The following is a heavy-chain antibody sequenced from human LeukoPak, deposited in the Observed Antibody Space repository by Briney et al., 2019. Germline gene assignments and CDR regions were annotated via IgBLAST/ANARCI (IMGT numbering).Heavy chain of an antibody. CDR3: ARGSLYCSSTSCPLDY. CDR1: GGSISSYY. CDR2: IYYSGST. J-gene: IGHJ4*02. D-gene: IGHD2-2*01. Sequence: SETLSLTCTVSGGSISSYYWSWIRQPPGKGLEWIGYIYYSGSTNYNPSLKSRVTISVDTSKNQFSLKLNSVTAADTAVYYCARGSLYCSSTSCPLDYWGQGTPVTVSS. V-gene: IGHV4-59*01.